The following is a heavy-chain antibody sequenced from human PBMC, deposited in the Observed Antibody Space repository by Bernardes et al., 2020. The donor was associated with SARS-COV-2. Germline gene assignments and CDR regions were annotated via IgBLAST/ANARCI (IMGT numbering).Heavy chain of an antibody. Sequence: GGSLRASCAASGFTVSSNYMSWVRQAPGKGLEWVSDIYRGGSTYDEDSVKGRFTISRDNSQNTLYLQMNSLRAEDTAVYYCARVGAETRVYYDFWSGYSAGWSGGFDPWGQGTLVTVSS. CDR1: GFTVSSNY. D-gene: IGHD3-3*01. CDR3: ARVGAETRVYYDFWSGYSAGWSGGFDP. J-gene: IGHJ5*02. V-gene: IGHV3-53*01. CDR2: IYRGGST.